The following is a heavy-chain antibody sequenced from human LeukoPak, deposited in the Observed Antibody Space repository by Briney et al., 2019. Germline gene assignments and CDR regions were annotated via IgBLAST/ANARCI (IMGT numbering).Heavy chain of an antibody. Sequence: PSETLSLTCSASGGSISSYYWSWIRQPAGKGLEWIGRIYTSGSTNYNPSLKSRVTMSVDTSKNQFSLKLSSVTAADTAVYYCARDMVVGGSYPSWGQGTLVTVSS. J-gene: IGHJ5*02. CDR1: GGSISSYY. V-gene: IGHV4-4*07. CDR2: IYTSGST. CDR3: ARDMVVGGSYPS. D-gene: IGHD1-26*01.